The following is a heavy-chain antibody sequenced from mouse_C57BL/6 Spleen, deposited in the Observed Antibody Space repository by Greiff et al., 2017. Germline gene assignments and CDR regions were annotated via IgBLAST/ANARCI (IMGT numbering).Heavy chain of an antibody. J-gene: IGHJ4*01. D-gene: IGHD3-1*01. CDR2: INPGSGGT. V-gene: IGHV1-54*01. Sequence: QVQLQQSGAELVRPGTSVKVSCKASGYAFTNYLIEWVKQRPGQGLEWIGVINPGSGGTNYNEKFKGKATLTADKSSSTAYMQLSSLTSEDSAVYCCAREGENLSGAMDYWGQGTSVTVSS. CDR1: GYAFTNYL. CDR3: AREGENLSGAMDY.